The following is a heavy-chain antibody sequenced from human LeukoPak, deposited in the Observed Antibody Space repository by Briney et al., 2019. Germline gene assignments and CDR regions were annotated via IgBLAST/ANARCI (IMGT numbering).Heavy chain of an antibody. CDR2: IVVGSGNT. V-gene: IGHV1-58*01. J-gene: IGHJ6*04. CDR3: AADPGYSPFYYYYYGMAV. Sequence: GTSVKVSCKASGFTFTSSAVQWVRQARGERLEWIGWIVVGSGNTNYAQKFQERVTITRDMSTSTAYMELSSLRSEDTAVYYCAADPGYSPFYYYYYGMAVWGKGTTVTVSS. CDR1: GFTFTSSA. D-gene: IGHD2-15*01.